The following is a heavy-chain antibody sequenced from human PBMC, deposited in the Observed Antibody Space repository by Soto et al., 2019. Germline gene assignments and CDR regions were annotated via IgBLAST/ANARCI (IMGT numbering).Heavy chain of an antibody. J-gene: IGHJ4*02. CDR3: VRKPPSYSNNWFFDY. V-gene: IGHV5-51*01. D-gene: IGHD1-1*01. CDR1: GYSFTSYW. CDR2: IFPGDSDT. Sequence: PGESLKISCKGSGYSFTSYWIGWVRQMPGKGLEWMGIIFPGDSDTRYSPSFQGLVTISADKSITTAYLQWSGLKASDTAMYYCVRKPPSYSNNWFFDYWGQGTLVTVSS.